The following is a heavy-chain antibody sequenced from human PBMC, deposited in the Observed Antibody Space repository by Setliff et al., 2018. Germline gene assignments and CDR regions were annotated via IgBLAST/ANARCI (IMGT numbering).Heavy chain of an antibody. J-gene: IGHJ6*03. V-gene: IGHV4-61*09. CDR1: GGSISSGSDY. Sequence: SETLSLTCSVSGGSISSGSDYWTWIRQPAGKGLEWIGHIYTSGSTNYNPSLKSRVTISVDTSKNQFSLKLTSVTAEDTAVYYCARMSGFQYIDVWDKGTTVTVSS. D-gene: IGHD3-3*01. CDR3: ARMSGFQYIDV. CDR2: IYTSGST.